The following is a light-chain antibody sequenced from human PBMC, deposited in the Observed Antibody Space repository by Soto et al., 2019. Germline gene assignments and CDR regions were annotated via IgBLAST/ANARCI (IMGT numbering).Light chain of an antibody. CDR1: QTVRSF. CDR3: QQRSKWPLT. Sequence: EIVLTQSPATLSLSPGERATLSRRASQTVRSFLAWYQQKPGQAPRLLIYDASNRATGIPARFSGSGSGTDFTLTISSLEPEDFAVYYCQQRSKWPLTFGGGTKVEIK. V-gene: IGKV3-11*01. CDR2: DAS. J-gene: IGKJ4*01.